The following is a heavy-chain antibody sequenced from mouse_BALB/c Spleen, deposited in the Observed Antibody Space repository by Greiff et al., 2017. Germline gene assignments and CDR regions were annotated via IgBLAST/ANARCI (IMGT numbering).Heavy chain of an antibody. CDR2: IDPSDSYT. V-gene: IGHV1-69*02. CDR3: ARGDYYGSSYGFAY. D-gene: IGHD1-1*01. J-gene: IGHJ3*01. Sequence: QVQLQQPGAELVKPGASVKLSCKASGYTFTSYWMHWVKQRPGQGLEWIGEIDPSDSYTNYNQKFKGKATLTVDKSSSTAYMQLSSLTSEDSAVYYCARGDYYGSSYGFAYWGQGTLVTVSA. CDR1: GYTFTSYW.